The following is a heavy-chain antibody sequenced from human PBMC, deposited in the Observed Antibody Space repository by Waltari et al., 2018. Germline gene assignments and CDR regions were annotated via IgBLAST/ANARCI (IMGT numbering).Heavy chain of an antibody. CDR1: GFSISDNY. CDR3: ARDSKFDP. CDR2: INSGGTT. D-gene: IGHD4-4*01. Sequence: EVQLVESGGGLIQPGGSLRLSCAASGFSISDNYMSWVRQAPGKGLEWVSFINSGGTTYYADSVKVRFTISRDNSKNTVYLQMNSLRAEDTAMYYCARDSKFDPWGQGTLVTVSS. V-gene: IGHV3-53*01. J-gene: IGHJ5*02.